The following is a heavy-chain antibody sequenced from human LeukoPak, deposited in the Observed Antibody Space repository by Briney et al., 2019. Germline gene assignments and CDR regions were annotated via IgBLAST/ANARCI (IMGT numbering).Heavy chain of an antibody. CDR1: GFTFSDYY. V-gene: IGHV3-11*04. CDR2: ISSSGSTI. J-gene: IGHJ4*02. CDR3: ARESLDTAMVDY. Sequence: GGSLRLSCAASGFTFSDYYMSWIRQAPGRGLEWVSYISSSGSTIYYADSVKGRFTISRDNAKNSLYLQMNSLRAEDTAVYYCARESLDTAMVDYWGQGTLVTVSS. D-gene: IGHD5-18*01.